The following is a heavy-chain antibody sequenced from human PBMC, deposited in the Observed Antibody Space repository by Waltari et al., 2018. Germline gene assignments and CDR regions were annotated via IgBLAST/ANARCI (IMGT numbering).Heavy chain of an antibody. V-gene: IGHV4-59*01. Sequence: QVQLQESGPGLVKPSETLSLTCTVSGGSISSYYWSWIRQPPGKGLEWIGYIYYSGSTTYNPTLNSRVTTAVDTSKYQFSLMRSNVTAANTAVYYCGGGRGAGGDAVDIWGQGTMVTVSS. CDR2: IYYSGST. CDR1: GGSISSYY. J-gene: IGHJ3*02. D-gene: IGHD3-10*01. CDR3: GGGRGAGGDAVDI.